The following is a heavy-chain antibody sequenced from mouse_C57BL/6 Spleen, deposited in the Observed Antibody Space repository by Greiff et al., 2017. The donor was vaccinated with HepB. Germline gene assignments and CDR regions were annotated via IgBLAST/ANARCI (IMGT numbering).Heavy chain of an antibody. CDR3: ARAAKLLGAMDY. CDR1: GFTFSDYY. CDR2: ISNGGGST. J-gene: IGHJ4*01. V-gene: IGHV5-12*01. Sequence: EVKLEESGGGLVQPGGSLKLSCAASGFTFSDYYMYWVRQTPEKRLEWVAYISNGGGSTYYPDTVKGRFTISRDNAKNTLYLQMSRLKSEDTAMYYCARAAKLLGAMDYWGQGTSVTVSS.